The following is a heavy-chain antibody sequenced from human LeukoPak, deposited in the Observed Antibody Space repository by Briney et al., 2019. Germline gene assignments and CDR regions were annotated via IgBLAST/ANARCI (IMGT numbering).Heavy chain of an antibody. CDR2: IYYSGST. CDR3: ASSMVRGVRLRS. CDR1: GGSISSYY. J-gene: IGHJ4*02. D-gene: IGHD3-10*01. Sequence: SETLSLTCTVSGGSISSYYWSWIRQLPGKGLEWIGYIYYSGSTNYNPSLKSRVTISVDTSKNLFSLKLSSVTAADTAVYYCASSMVRGVRLRSWGQGTLVTVSS. V-gene: IGHV4-59*08.